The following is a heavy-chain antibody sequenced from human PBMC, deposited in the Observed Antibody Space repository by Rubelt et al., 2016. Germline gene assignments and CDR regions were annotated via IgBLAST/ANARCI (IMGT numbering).Heavy chain of an antibody. CDR3: ARGLDSTKTGAD. D-gene: IGHD3-10*01. J-gene: IGHJ4*02. V-gene: IGHV4-34*01. Sequence: QVQLQQWGAGLLKPSETLSLTCAVYGGSFSGYYWSWIRQPPGKGLEWIGEINHSGSTNYNPSLKSRVTISADTSKNQFSLNLNSGTAADTAVYYCARGLDSTKTGADWGQGTLVTVSS. CDR1: GGSFSGYY. CDR2: INHSGST.